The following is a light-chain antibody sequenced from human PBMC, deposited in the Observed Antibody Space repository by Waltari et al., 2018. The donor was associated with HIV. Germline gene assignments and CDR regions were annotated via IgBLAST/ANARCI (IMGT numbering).Light chain of an antibody. CDR3: QSADSGGTWDVV. J-gene: IGLJ2*01. Sequence: SYELTQLHSVSVSPGQTARITCSGDALAKQYAYWYQQKPGQAPVLMISKDNERPSGTPERFSGSSSGTTVTLTISGVQAEDEADYYCQSADSGGTWDVVFGGGTKLTVL. V-gene: IGLV3-25*03. CDR2: KDN. CDR1: ALAKQY.